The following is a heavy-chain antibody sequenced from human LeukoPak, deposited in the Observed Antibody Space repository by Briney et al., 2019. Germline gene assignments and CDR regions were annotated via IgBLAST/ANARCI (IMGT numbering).Heavy chain of an antibody. CDR3: ARPPWGLYCSSTSCYNQSNY. D-gene: IGHD2-2*02. CDR1: GYSISSGYY. V-gene: IGHV4-38-2*02. Sequence: PSETLSLTCTVSGYSISSGYYWGWIRQPPGKGLEWIGSIYHSGSTYYNPSPKSRVTISVDTSKNQFSLKLSSVTAADTAVYYCARPPWGLYCSSTSCYNQSNYWGQGTLVTVSS. J-gene: IGHJ4*02. CDR2: IYHSGST.